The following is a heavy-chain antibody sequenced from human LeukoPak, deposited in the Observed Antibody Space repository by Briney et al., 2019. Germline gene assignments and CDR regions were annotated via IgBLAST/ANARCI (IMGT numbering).Heavy chain of an antibody. CDR3: ASGGATLLRGDDAFDI. J-gene: IGHJ3*02. V-gene: IGHV1-2*02. Sequence: GASVKVSCKASGYTFTGYYMHWVRQAPGQGLEWMGWINPNSGGTNYAQKFQGRVTMTRDTSISTAYMELSRLSSDDTAVYYCASGGATLLRGDDAFDIWGQGTMVTVSS. D-gene: IGHD1-26*01. CDR2: INPNSGGT. CDR1: GYTFTGYY.